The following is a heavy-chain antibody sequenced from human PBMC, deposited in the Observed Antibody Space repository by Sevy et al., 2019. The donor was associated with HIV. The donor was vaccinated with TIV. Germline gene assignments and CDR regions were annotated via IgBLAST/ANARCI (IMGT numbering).Heavy chain of an antibody. D-gene: IGHD6-19*01. J-gene: IGHJ4*02. V-gene: IGHV3-33*01. CDR2: IWYDGSNK. CDR1: GFTFSSYG. CDR3: ARERLAVAGIGYYFDY. Sequence: GGSLRLSCAASGFTFSSYGMHWVRQAPGKGLEWVAIIWYDGSNKYYVDSVKGRLTISRDNSKNTLYLQMNSLRAEDTAVYYCARERLAVAGIGYYFDYWGQGTLVTVSS.